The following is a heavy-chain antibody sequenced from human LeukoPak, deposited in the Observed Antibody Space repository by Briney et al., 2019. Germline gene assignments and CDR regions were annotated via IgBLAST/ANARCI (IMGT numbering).Heavy chain of an antibody. V-gene: IGHV4-59*08. Sequence: SETLSLTCTVSGGSISSYYWSWIRQPPGKGLEWIGYIYYSGSTYYNPSLKSRVTISVDTSKNQFSLKLSSVTAADTAVYYCARHVSTPDPASDAFDIWGQGTMVTVSS. D-gene: IGHD2-2*01. CDR2: IYYSGST. J-gene: IGHJ3*02. CDR3: ARHVSTPDPASDAFDI. CDR1: GGSISSYY.